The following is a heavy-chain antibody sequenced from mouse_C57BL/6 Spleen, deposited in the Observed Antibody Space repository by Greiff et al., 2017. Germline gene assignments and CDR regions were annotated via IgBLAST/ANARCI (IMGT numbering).Heavy chain of an antibody. CDR3: ARHHYCDSGCFDY. CDR2: IHPNSGST. V-gene: IGHV1-64*01. J-gene: IGHJ3*01. CDR1: GYTFTSYW. Sequence: VQLQQSGAELVQPGASVKLSCKASGYTFTSYWMHWVKQRPGQGLEWIGMIHPNSGSTNYNEKFKSTATLTVDKSSNTAYMQLSSLTSEVSAVYYCARHHYCDSGCFDYWGQGTMVTVSA. D-gene: IGHD1-1*01.